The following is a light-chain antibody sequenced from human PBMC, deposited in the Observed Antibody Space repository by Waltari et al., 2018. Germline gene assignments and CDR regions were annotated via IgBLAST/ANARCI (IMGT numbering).Light chain of an antibody. J-gene: IGKJ1*01. CDR3: MQGTHWPPWT. CDR1: QSLVHSDGNTY. V-gene: IGKV2-30*02. CDR2: KVS. Sequence: VVMTQSPLSLPVTLGQPASISCRSSQSLVHSDGNTYLSWFQHRPGQSPRRLIYKVSNRDSGVPDRFSGSGSGTDFTLKISRVEAEDVGVYYCMQGTHWPPWTFGQGTKVEIQ.